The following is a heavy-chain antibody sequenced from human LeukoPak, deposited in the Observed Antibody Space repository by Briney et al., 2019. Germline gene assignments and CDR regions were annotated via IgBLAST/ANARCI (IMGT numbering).Heavy chain of an antibody. CDR2: IYYSGSI. D-gene: IGHD3-22*01. CDR1: GGSISSSSYY. J-gene: IGHJ3*02. CDR3: ARHRTYDSSGYYYFDAFDI. Sequence: PSETLSLTCTVSGGSISSSSYYWGWIRQPPGKGLEWIGSIYYSGSIYYNPSLKSRVTISVDTSKNQFSLKLSSVTAADTAVYYCARHRTYDSSGYYYFDAFDIWGQGTMVTVSS. V-gene: IGHV4-39*01.